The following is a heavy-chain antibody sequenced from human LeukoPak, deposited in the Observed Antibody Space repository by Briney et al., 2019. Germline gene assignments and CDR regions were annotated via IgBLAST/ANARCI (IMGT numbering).Heavy chain of an antibody. D-gene: IGHD2-2*01. V-gene: IGHV4-39*02. CDR1: GGSISSSSYY. CDR2: IYYSVST. J-gene: IGHJ5*02. CDR3: ARDGPAAHEEVDWFDP. Sequence: SEILSLTCTVSGGSISSSSYYWGWIRQPPGKGLEWIGSIYYSVSTYYNPSLKSRVTISVDTSKNQFSLKLSSVTAADTAVYYCARDGPAAHEEVDWFDPWGQGTLVTVSS.